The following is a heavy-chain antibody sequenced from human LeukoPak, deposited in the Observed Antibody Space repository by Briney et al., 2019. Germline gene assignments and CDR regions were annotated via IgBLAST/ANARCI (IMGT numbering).Heavy chain of an antibody. CDR1: GGSFSGYY. CDR3: TRYNNDHFDY. D-gene: IGHD1-14*01. J-gene: IGHJ4*02. Sequence: LSLTCAVYGGSFSGYYGSWIRQPPGKGLEWVAVIAYDGSRAFYADSVKGRFTISRDNSKNTMSVQMDDLRAEDTAVYYCTRYNNDHFDYWGQGTLVTVSS. V-gene: IGHV3-33*08. CDR2: IAYDGSRA.